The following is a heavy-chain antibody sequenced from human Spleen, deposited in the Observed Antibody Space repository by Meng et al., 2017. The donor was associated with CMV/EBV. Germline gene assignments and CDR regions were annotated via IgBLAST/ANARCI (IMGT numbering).Heavy chain of an antibody. Sequence: GESLKISCAASRFTFSDAWMTWVRQAPGKGLEWVCGIKSKTNSGSTDYAAPVKGRFTISRYESTNTLYLQMNSLNTEDTAIYYSTTGPTIPSYAGYNYWGQGTLVTVSS. CDR2: IKSKTNSGST. J-gene: IGHJ4*02. CDR1: RFTFSDAW. D-gene: IGHD6-13*01. V-gene: IGHV3-15*01. CDR3: TTGPTIPSYAGYNY.